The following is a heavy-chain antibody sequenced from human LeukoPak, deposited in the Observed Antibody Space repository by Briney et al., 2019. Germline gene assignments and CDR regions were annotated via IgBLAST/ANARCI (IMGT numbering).Heavy chain of an antibody. V-gene: IGHV3-30*01. CDR3: ASLDTIFGVVGQYYFDY. CDR1: GFTFSSYA. J-gene: IGHJ4*02. CDR2: ISYDGSNK. Sequence: GGSLRLSCAASGFTFSSYAMHWVRQAPGKGLEWVAVISYDGSNKYYADSVKGRFTISRDNSKNTLYLQMNSLRAEDTAVYYCASLDTIFGVVGQYYFDYWGQGTLVTVSS. D-gene: IGHD3-3*01.